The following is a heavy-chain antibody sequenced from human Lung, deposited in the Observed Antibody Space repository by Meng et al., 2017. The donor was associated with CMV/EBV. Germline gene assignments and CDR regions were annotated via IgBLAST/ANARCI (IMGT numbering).Heavy chain of an antibody. V-gene: IGHV1-8*01. Sequence: QVQVVQWGAEVKKPGASLKVYCKASGYTFTSYDINWVRQGTGQGLEWMGWMNPNRGTTGYAQKFQGRVTMTRNISKSTASMDLSSLRSEDTAVYYCATGVADIEYWGQGTLVTVSS. CDR1: GYTFTSYD. J-gene: IGHJ4*02. D-gene: IGHD6-19*01. CDR3: ATGVADIEY. CDR2: MNPNRGTT.